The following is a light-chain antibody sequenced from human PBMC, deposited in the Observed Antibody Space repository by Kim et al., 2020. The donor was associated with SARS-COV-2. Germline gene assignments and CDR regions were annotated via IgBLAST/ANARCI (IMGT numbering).Light chain of an antibody. J-gene: IGLJ1*01. CDR3: QTWGSGDRV. CDR1: RGHSSYA. V-gene: IGLV4-69*01. Sequence: ASVKLTCALNRGHSSYAIAWHQQQPEKGPRYLMKINSGGSHKKGDGIPDRFSGASSGAERYLTISSLQSDDEGDYYCQTWGSGDRVFGPGTKVTVL. CDR2: INSGGSH.